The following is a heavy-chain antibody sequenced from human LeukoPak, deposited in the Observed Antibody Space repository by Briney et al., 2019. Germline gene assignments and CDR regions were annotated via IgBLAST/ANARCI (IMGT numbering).Heavy chain of an antibody. CDR2: ISSSSYI. CDR3: AREED. Sequence: PGGSLRPSRAASGFTLSSYSMNWVPPAPGKGLEWVSSISSSSYIYYADSVKGRFTISRDNAKNSLYLQMNSLRAEDTAVYYCAREEDWGQGTLVTVSS. J-gene: IGHJ4*02. V-gene: IGHV3-21*01. CDR1: GFTLSSYS.